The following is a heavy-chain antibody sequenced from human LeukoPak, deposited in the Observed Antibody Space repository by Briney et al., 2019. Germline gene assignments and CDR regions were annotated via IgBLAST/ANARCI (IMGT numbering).Heavy chain of an antibody. D-gene: IGHD3-9*01. CDR3: ARGVLYYDILTGYLDYYMDV. J-gene: IGHJ6*03. V-gene: IGHV4-59*08. CDR2: IYYSGST. CDR1: GGSISSYY. Sequence: PSETLSLTCTVSGGSISSYYWSWIRQPPGKGLEWIGYIYYSGSTNYNPSLKSRVTISVDTSKNQFSLKLSSVTAADTAVYYCARGVLYYDILTGYLDYYMDVWGQGTMVTVSS.